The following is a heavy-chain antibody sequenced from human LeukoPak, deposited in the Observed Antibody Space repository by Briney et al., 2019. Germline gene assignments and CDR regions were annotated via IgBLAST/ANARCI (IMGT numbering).Heavy chain of an antibody. D-gene: IGHD3-10*02. Sequence: GALRLSCAASGFTFSSYAMHWVRQAPGKGLEWVAVISYDGSNKHYADSVKGRFTISRDNAKNSLYLQMNSLRAEDTAVYYCAELGITMIGGVWGKGTTVTISS. CDR3: AELGITMIGGV. CDR1: GFTFSSYA. CDR2: ISYDGSNK. V-gene: IGHV3-30*04. J-gene: IGHJ6*04.